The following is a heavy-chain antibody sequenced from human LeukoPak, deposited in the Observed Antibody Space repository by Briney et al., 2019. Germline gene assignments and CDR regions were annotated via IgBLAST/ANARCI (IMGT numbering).Heavy chain of an antibody. CDR2: IYPDDSDT. CDR3: ARGDFWSVSNRYFDH. V-gene: IGHV5-51*01. J-gene: IGHJ4*02. D-gene: IGHD3-3*01. Sequence: GESLKISCQFSGYTLANYWIGWVRQLPGKGLEWMGVIYPDDSDTRYSPSFQGQVTISVDRSIVTAYVQWGSLKASDSAMYYCARGDFWSVSNRYFDHWGQGTQVTVSS. CDR1: GYTLANYW.